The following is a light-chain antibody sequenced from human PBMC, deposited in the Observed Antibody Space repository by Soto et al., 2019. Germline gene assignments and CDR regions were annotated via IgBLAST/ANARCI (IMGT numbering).Light chain of an antibody. CDR1: QSVSSN. J-gene: IGKJ1*01. CDR2: GAS. CDR3: QQYNNWPRT. Sequence: EIVMTQSPATLSVSPGERATLSCRASQSVSSNLAWYQQKPGQAPRLLIYGASTRATGIPARFSGRGSGAEFTLTNRSLQSEDFVVFYCQQYNNWPRTFGQGTKVEIK. V-gene: IGKV3-15*01.